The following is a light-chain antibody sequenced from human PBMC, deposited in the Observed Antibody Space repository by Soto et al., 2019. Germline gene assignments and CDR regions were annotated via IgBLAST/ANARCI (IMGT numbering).Light chain of an antibody. J-gene: IGKJ1*01. V-gene: IGKV1-17*03. CDR1: QGISNY. CDR3: LQHHTYPWT. CDR2: GAS. Sequence: DIQMTHSPSAMSASVGDRVTITCRASQGISNYLAWFQQAPGTVPRRLIYGASRLHSGVPSRFSGSGSGKEFTLTISSLQPEDFATYYCLQHHTYPWTFGQGIKVEIX.